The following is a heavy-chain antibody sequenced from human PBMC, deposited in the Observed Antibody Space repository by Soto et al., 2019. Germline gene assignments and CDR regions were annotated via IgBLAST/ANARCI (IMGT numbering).Heavy chain of an antibody. Sequence: EVQLLESGGGLVQPGGSLRLSCAASGFTFSSYAMSWVRQAPGQGLEWVSSISGSGGSTYYADSVKGRFTISRDNSENTLYLQMNSLRAEDTAVYYCAKSRYGGNLYYFDYWGQGTLVTVSS. CDR2: ISGSGGST. D-gene: IGHD2-15*01. J-gene: IGHJ4*02. CDR3: AKSRYGGNLYYFDY. V-gene: IGHV3-23*01. CDR1: GFTFSSYA.